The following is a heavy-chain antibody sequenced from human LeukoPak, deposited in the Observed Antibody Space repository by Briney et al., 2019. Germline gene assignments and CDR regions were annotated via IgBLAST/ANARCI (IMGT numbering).Heavy chain of an antibody. CDR3: ARRGLYDSTGYYSFDY. J-gene: IGHJ4*02. CDR1: GDSISSYY. Sequence: SETLSLTCTLSGDSISSYYWSWIRQPPGMGLEWNGYIYYNGITNYNPSLKSRVSISLDTSKNQFSLKLSSVTAADTAVYYCARRGLYDSTGYYSFDYWGQGSLVTVSS. D-gene: IGHD3-22*01. V-gene: IGHV4-59*08. CDR2: IYYNGIT.